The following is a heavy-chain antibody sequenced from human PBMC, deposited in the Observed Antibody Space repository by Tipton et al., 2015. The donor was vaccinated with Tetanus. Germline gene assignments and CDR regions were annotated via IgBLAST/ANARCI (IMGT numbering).Heavy chain of an antibody. J-gene: IGHJ6*02. D-gene: IGHD3-10*01. CDR3: ARVKGTYNHYGLDV. CDR2: ILYGAST. CDR1: GGSVSSGSYY. V-gene: IGHV4-61*01. Sequence: GLVKPSETLSLTCTVFGGSVSSGSYYWAWIRQPPGKGLEYIGYILYGASTHYNPSLKSRVAVSADPSQNQFSLKLSSVTAADTAVYYCARVKGTYNHYGLDVWGQGTTVTVAS.